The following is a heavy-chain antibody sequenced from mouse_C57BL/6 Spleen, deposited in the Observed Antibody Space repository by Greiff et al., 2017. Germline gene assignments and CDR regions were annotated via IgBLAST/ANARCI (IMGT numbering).Heavy chain of an antibody. J-gene: IGHJ3*01. CDR3: ARKDDGYYWFAY. Sequence: QVTLKESGPGILQSSQTLSLTCSFSGFSLSTSGMGVSWIRQPSGKGLEWLAHIYWDDDKRYNPSLKSRLTISKDTSRNQVFLKITSVDTADTATYYCARKDDGYYWFAYWGQGTLVTVSA. CDR1: GFSLSTSGMG. V-gene: IGHV8-12*01. CDR2: IYWDDDK. D-gene: IGHD2-3*01.